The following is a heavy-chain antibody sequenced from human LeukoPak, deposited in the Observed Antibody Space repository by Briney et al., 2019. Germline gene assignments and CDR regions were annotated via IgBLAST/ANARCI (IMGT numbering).Heavy chain of an antibody. CDR2: ISGSGGST. J-gene: IGHJ4*02. CDR3: AKFAKRYCSGGSCHPFDY. D-gene: IGHD2-15*01. Sequence: GGSLRLSCAASGFTFSTYGMSWVRQAPGKGLEWVSAISGSGGSTYYADSVKGRLTISRDNSKNTLYLQMNSLRAEDTVLYCCAKFAKRYCSGGSCHPFDYWGQGTLVTVSS. V-gene: IGHV3-23*01. CDR1: GFTFSTYG.